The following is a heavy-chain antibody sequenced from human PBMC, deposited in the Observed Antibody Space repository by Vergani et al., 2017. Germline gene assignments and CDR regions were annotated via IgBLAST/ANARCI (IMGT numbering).Heavy chain of an antibody. J-gene: IGHJ4*02. CDR3: AKDAGGXSYGGNSGDPFLDY. D-gene: IGHD4-23*01. Sequence: EVQLVESGGVGVQPGGSLRLSCAASGFTFDDYAMHWVRQAPGKGLEWVSLISWDGGSTYYADSVKGRFTISRDNSKNSLYLQMNSLRAEDTALYYCAKDAGGXSYGGNSGDPFLDYWGQGTLVTVSS. CDR1: GFTFDDYA. V-gene: IGHV3-43D*04. CDR2: ISWDGGST.